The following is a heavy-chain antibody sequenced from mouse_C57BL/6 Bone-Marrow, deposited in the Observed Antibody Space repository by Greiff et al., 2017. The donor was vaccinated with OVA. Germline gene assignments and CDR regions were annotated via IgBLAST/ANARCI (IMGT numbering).Heavy chain of an antibody. CDR2: ISSGGSYT. CDR1: GFTFSSYG. CDR3: ARRGPYAMDY. V-gene: IGHV5-6*01. J-gene: IGHJ4*01. Sequence: EVQLVESGGDLVKPGGSLKLSCAASGFTFSSYGMSWVRQTPDKRLEWVATISSGGSYTYYPDSVKGRFTISRDNAKNTLYLQMSSLKSEDTAMYYCARRGPYAMDYWGQGTSVTVSS.